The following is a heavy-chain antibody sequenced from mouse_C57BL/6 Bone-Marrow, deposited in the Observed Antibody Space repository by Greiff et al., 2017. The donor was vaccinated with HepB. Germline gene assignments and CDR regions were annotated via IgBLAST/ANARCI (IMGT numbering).Heavy chain of an antibody. J-gene: IGHJ1*03. Sequence: EVMLVESGPGMVKPSQSLSLTCTVTGYSITSGYDWHWIRHFPGNKLEWMGYISYSGSTNYNPSLKSRISITHDTSKNHFFLTLNSVTTEDTATYYCARGDYRYFDVWGTGTTVTVSS. CDR3: ARGDYRYFDV. V-gene: IGHV3-1*01. CDR2: ISYSGST. CDR1: GYSITSGYD.